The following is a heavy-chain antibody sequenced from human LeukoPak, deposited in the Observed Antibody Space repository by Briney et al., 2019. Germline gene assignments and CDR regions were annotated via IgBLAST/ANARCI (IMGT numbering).Heavy chain of an antibody. D-gene: IGHD6-13*01. CDR3: AREYSSSWYGNWFDP. V-gene: IGHV1-18*01. Sequence: ASVKVSCKASGYTFTSYGISWVRQAPGQGLEWMGWISAYNGNTNYARKLQGRVTMTTDTSTSTAYMELRSLRSDDTAVYYCAREYSSSWYGNWFDPWGQGTLVTVSS. J-gene: IGHJ5*02. CDR2: ISAYNGNT. CDR1: GYTFTSYG.